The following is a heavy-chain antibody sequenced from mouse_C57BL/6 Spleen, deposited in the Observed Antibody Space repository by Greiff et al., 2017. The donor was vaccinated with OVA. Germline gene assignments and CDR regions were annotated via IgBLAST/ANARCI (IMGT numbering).Heavy chain of an antibody. D-gene: IGHD1-2*01. CDR2: IYPGSGST. Sequence: VQLQQPGAELVKPGASVKMSCKASGYTFTSYWITWVKQRPGQGLEWIGDIYPGSGSTNYNEKFKSKATLTVDTSSSTAYMQLSSLTSEDSAVYYCARSGTLLRQFAYWGQGTLVTVSA. CDR1: GYTFTSYW. J-gene: IGHJ3*01. CDR3: ARSGTLLRQFAY. V-gene: IGHV1-55*01.